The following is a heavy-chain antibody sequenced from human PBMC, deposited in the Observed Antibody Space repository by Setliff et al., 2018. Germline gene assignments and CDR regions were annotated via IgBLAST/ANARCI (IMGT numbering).Heavy chain of an antibody. CDR1: GFTLSNAW. V-gene: IGHV3-15*07. CDR2: VKSRPYGGTT. D-gene: IGHD3-22*01. Sequence: PGGSLRLSCAASGFTLSNAWMNWVRQAPGKGLEWVGRVKSRPYGGTTEHAASVKGRFTISRDDSKSIAYLQMNSLKTEDTAVYYCTRGYYYDSSGYSDSHPDAFDVWGQGTMVTVSS. J-gene: IGHJ3*01. CDR3: TRGYYYDSSGYSDSHPDAFDV.